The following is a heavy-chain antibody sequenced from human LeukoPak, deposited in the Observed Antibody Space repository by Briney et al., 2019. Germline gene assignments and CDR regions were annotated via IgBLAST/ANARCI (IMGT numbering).Heavy chain of an antibody. Sequence: SETLSLTCTVSGGSISSYYWSWIRQPPGKGLEWIGYIYYSGSTNYSPSLKSRVTISVDTSKNQFSLKLSSVTAADTAVYYCARSSVAAGKGYFDYWGQGTLVTVSS. V-gene: IGHV4-59*08. D-gene: IGHD6-13*01. CDR3: ARSSVAAGKGYFDY. CDR2: IYYSGST. J-gene: IGHJ4*02. CDR1: GGSISSYY.